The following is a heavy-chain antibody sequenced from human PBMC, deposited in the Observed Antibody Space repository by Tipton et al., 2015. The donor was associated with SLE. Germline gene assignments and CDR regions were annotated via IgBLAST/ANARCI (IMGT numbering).Heavy chain of an antibody. CDR2: INHSGST. J-gene: IGHJ4*02. D-gene: IGHD4-17*01. CDR3: AKRDYGDPGVDY. V-gene: IGHV4-34*01. CDR1: GGSFSGYY. Sequence: TLSLTCAVYGGSFSGYYWSWIRQPPGKGLEWIGEINHSGSTNYSPSLKSRVTISVDTSKNQFSLKLSSVTAADTAVYYCAKRDYGDPGVDYWGQGTLVTVSS.